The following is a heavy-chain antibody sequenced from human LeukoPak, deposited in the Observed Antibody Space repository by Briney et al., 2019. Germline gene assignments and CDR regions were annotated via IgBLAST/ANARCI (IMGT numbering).Heavy chain of an antibody. J-gene: IGHJ6*03. CDR1: GFTFSSYA. CDR2: ISGSGGST. Sequence: GGSLRLSCAASGFTFSSYAMSWVRQAPGKGLEWVSAISGSGGSTYYADSVKGRFTISRDNSKNTLYLQMNSLRAEDTAVYYCAKGSTPLWSGYELPYYYYYMDVWGKGTTVTVSS. D-gene: IGHD3-3*01. CDR3: AKGSTPLWSGYELPYYYYYMDV. V-gene: IGHV3-23*01.